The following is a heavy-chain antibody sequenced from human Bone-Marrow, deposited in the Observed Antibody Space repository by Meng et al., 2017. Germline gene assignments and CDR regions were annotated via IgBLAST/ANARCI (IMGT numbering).Heavy chain of an antibody. CDR1: GYTFPDYW. D-gene: IGHD6-13*01. CDR3: ARDEDISAAGKLFGDY. Sequence: QWQRVQAGVEVKKPGASGKASCKASGYTFPDYWLNWVRRAPGQGLEWMGRINPKSGDTHYEQRFQGRVTMTGDTSISTAYMELSGLRSDDTAMYYCARDEDISAAGKLFGDYWGQGTLVTVSS. J-gene: IGHJ4*02. CDR2: INPKSGDT. V-gene: IGHV1-2*06.